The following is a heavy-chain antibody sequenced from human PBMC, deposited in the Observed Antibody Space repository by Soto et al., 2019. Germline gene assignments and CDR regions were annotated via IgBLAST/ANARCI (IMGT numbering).Heavy chain of an antibody. Sequence: QLQLQKSGPGLVKPSETLSLTCTVSGDSIRSSSYWGWIRQPPGKGLEWIGSIYSTGNTYYNPSLNSQVTISVDTSKNQFSLNVISVTAADTAVYYCRRSSRYSTDVWGQGTTVTVSS. J-gene: IGHJ6*02. V-gene: IGHV4-39*01. CDR1: GDSIRSSSY. D-gene: IGHD6-13*01. CDR3: RRSSRYSTDV. CDR2: IYSTGNT.